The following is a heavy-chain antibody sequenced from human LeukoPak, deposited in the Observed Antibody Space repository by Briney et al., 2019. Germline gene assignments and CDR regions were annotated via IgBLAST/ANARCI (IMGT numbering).Heavy chain of an antibody. J-gene: IGHJ5*02. D-gene: IGHD3-10*01. CDR1: GGSFSGYY. CDR3: ARNAGTTRYYYGSGSSNWFDP. Sequence: SETLSLTCAVYGGSFSGYYWSWIRQPPGKGLEWIGEINHSGSTNYNPSLKSRVTISVDTSKNQFSLKLSSVTAADTAVYYCARNAGTTRYYYGSGSSNWFDPWGQGTLVTVPS. CDR2: INHSGST. V-gene: IGHV4-34*01.